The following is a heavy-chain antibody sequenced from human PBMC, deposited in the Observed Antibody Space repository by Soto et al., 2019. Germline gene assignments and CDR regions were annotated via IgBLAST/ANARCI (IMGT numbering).Heavy chain of an antibody. CDR1: GGSISGFY. CDR3: ARGEYELSPSGFDF. J-gene: IGHJ4*02. Sequence: SETLSLTCTVSGGSISGFYWSWIRQSAGKGLEWIGRIVTNESTRYNPSLESRVTMSLDTSQNQLSLKLRSVTAADTAVYFCARGEYELSPSGFDFWGQGTLVTVSS. V-gene: IGHV4-4*07. CDR2: IVTNEST. D-gene: IGHD1-7*01.